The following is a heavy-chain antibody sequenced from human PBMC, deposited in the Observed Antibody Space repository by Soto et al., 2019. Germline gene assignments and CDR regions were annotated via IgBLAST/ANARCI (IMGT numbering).Heavy chain of an antibody. Sequence: TSETLSLTCTVSGGSISSGGYYWSWIRQHPGKGLEWIGYIYYSGSTYYNPSLKSRVTISVDTSKNQFSLKLSSVTAADTAVYYCARALGAWLFPNYYYYGMDVWGQGTTVTVS. D-gene: IGHD3-22*01. V-gene: IGHV4-31*03. CDR1: GGSISSGGYY. CDR2: IYYSGST. J-gene: IGHJ6*02. CDR3: ARALGAWLFPNYYYYGMDV.